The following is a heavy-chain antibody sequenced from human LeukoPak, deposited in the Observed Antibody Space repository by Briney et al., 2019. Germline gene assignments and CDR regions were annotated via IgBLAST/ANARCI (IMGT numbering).Heavy chain of an antibody. Sequence: GGSLRPSCAASGFTFSNYGMHWVRQAPGKGLEWVAIISYDGNNKYYADSVKGRFTISRDNSKNTLYLQMNSLRAEDTAVYYCARAATYYYDSSGYYALRSWGQGTLVTVSS. CDR2: ISYDGNNK. CDR1: GFTFSNYG. V-gene: IGHV3-30*03. CDR3: ARAATYYYDSSGYYALRS. J-gene: IGHJ4*02. D-gene: IGHD3-22*01.